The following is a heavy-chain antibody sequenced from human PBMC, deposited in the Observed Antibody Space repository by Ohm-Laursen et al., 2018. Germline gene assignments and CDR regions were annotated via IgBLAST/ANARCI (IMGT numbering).Heavy chain of an antibody. CDR2: MNPNSGNT. J-gene: IGHJ3*02. D-gene: IGHD3-22*01. V-gene: IGHV1-8*01. Sequence: SVKVSCKASGYTFTSYDINWVRQATGQGLEWMGWMNPNSGNTGYAQKFQGRVTITADESTSTDYMELSSLRSEDTAVYYCARAPYYYDSSGYDAFDIWGQGTMVTVSS. CDR1: GYTFTSYD. CDR3: ARAPYYYDSSGYDAFDI.